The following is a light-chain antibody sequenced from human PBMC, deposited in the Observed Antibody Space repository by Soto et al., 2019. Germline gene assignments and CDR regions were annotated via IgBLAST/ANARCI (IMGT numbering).Light chain of an antibody. V-gene: IGKV3-20*01. CDR2: AAS. J-gene: IGKJ1*01. CDR3: QHYGASRPWT. Sequence: EIVLTQSPGTLSLSPGERATVSCRASQSVSSSYFAWYQQKPGQTPRLLIYAASSRATGIPDRFSGSGSGTDFTLTISRLEPEDFAVYYCQHYGASRPWTFGQGTKVEIK. CDR1: QSVSSSY.